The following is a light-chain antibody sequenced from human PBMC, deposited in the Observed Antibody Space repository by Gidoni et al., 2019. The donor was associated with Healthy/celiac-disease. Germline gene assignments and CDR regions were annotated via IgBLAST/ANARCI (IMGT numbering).Light chain of an antibody. CDR1: QSISSW. Sequence: DIQMTQSPSTLSASVGDRVTITCRASQSISSWLAWYQQKPGKAPKLLIYKASSLESGVPSRFSGSGSGTEFTLTISSLQPDDFATYYCQQYNSYSQLTFXQXTKVEIK. CDR2: KAS. J-gene: IGKJ1*01. CDR3: QQYNSYSQLT. V-gene: IGKV1-5*03.